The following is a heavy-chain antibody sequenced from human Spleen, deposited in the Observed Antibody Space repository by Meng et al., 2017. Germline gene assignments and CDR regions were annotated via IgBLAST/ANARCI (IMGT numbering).Heavy chain of an antibody. Sequence: GESLKISCAASGFTFSNAWMSWIRQAPGKGLGWVGRIKSKTDGGTTDYAAPVQGRFAISRDDSKNTLYLQMNSLKTEDASVYYCMADASTVASHYYCGMDIWGQGTTVTVSS. J-gene: IGHJ6*02. V-gene: IGHV3-15*01. CDR3: MADASTVASHYYCGMDI. CDR2: IKSKTDGGTT. D-gene: IGHD4-23*01. CDR1: GFTFSNAW.